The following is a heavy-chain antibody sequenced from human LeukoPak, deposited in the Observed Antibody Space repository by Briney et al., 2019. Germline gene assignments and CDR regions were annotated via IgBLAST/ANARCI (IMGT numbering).Heavy chain of an antibody. CDR1: GGSFSGYY. CDR3: ASGIYGSSWDY. CDR2: INHSGST. J-gene: IGHJ4*02. Sequence: SETLSLTCAVYGGSFSGYYWSWIRQPPGKGLEWIGEINHSGSTNYNPSLKSRVTISVDTSKNQFSLKLSSVTVADTAVYYCASGIYGSSWDYWGQGTLVTVSS. D-gene: IGHD6-13*01. V-gene: IGHV4-34*01.